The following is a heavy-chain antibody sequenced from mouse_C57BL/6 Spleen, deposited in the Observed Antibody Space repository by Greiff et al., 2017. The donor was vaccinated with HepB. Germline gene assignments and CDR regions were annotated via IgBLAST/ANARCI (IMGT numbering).Heavy chain of an antibody. CDR1: GYTFTSYW. CDR3: AREYYGSSYYFDY. Sequence: VQLQQSGAELANPGASVKLSCKASGYTFTSYWMHWVKQRPGQGLEWIGYINPSSGYTKYNQKFKDKATLTADKSSSTAYMQLSSLTYEDSAVYYCAREYYGSSYYFDYWGQGTTLTVSS. J-gene: IGHJ2*01. V-gene: IGHV1-7*01. CDR2: INPSSGYT. D-gene: IGHD1-1*01.